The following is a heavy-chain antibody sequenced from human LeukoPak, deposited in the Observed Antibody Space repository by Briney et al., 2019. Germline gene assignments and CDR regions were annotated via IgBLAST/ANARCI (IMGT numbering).Heavy chain of an antibody. CDR2: ISSSSSYI. J-gene: IGHJ6*03. CDR3: ARDGGITMIVYYYYYMDV. CDR1: GFTFSSYS. Sequence: PGGSLRLSCAASGFTFSSYSMNWVRQAPGKGLEWVSSISSSSSYIYYADSVKGRFTISRDNAKNSLYLQMNSLRAEDTAVYYCARDGGITMIVYYYYYMDVWGKGTTVTVSS. V-gene: IGHV3-21*04. D-gene: IGHD3-22*01.